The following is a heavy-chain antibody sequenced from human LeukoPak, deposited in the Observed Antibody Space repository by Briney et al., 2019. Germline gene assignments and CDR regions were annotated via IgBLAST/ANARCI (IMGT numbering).Heavy chain of an antibody. CDR3: ARLIEYSSPVDY. J-gene: IGHJ4*02. Sequence: SETLSLTCAVSGYSISSGYYWGWIRQPPGKGLEWIGSIYHSGSTSYNPSLKSRVTISVDTSKNQFSLKLSSVTAADTAVYYCARLIEYSSPVDYWGQGTLVTVFS. D-gene: IGHD6-6*01. CDR1: GYSISSGYY. V-gene: IGHV4-38-2*01. CDR2: IYHSGST.